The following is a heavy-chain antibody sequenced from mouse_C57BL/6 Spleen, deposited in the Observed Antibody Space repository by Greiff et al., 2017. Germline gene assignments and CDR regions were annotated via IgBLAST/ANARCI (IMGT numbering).Heavy chain of an antibody. CDR3: ARAADYLLFDY. CDR1: GYSITSGYD. CDR2: ISYSGST. D-gene: IGHD2-4*01. J-gene: IGHJ2*01. Sequence: EVKVVESGPGMVKPSQSLSLTCTVTGYSITSGYDWHWIRHFPGNKLEWMGYISYSGSTNYNPSLKSRISITHDTSKNHFFLKLNSVTTEDTATYYCARAADYLLFDYWGQGTTLTVSS. V-gene: IGHV3-1*01.